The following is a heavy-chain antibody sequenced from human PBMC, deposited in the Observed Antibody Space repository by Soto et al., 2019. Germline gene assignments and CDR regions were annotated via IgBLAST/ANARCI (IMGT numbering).Heavy chain of an antibody. CDR2: IYWDDDK. CDR3: AHRTSYYDSSGLAFGH. CDR1: GFSLTTTGLG. Sequence: SVPTLVNPTQTLTLTCTFSGFSLTTTGLGVRWIRQPPGKAPEWLALIYWDDDKRYSPSLKSRLTVTKDTSKNQVVLTMTNMDPVDTATYYCAHRTSYYDSSGLAFGHWSQGTLVTVSS. V-gene: IGHV2-5*02. D-gene: IGHD3-22*01. J-gene: IGHJ4*02.